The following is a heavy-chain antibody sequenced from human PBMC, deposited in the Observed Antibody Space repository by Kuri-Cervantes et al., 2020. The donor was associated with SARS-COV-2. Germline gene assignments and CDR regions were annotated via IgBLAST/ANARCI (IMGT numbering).Heavy chain of an antibody. V-gene: IGHV1-69*05. J-gene: IGHJ6*03. CDR1: GYTFSSYA. Sequence: SVKVSCKASGYTFSSYAISWVRQAPGQGLEWMGGIIPIFGTANYAQKFQGRVTITTDESTSTAYMELSSLRSEDTAVYYCARGDYYDILTDYYYYYMDVWGKGTTVTVSS. CDR3: ARGDYYDILTDYYYYYMDV. D-gene: IGHD3-9*01. CDR2: IIPIFGTA.